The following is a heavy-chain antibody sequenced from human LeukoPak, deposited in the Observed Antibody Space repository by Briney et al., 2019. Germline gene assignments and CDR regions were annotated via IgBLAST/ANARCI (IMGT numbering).Heavy chain of an antibody. J-gene: IGHJ4*02. Sequence: KPSETLSLTCGVSGYSMSIGYYWAWIRQPPGKGLEWIGIIYHSGSTYYNPSLKSRVTISVDTSTNQFSLKLSSVTAADTAVYYRARDRNYYFDYWGQGTLVTVSS. CDR3: ARDRNYYFDY. D-gene: IGHD4-11*01. CDR2: IYHSGST. CDR1: GYSMSIGYY. V-gene: IGHV4-38-2*02.